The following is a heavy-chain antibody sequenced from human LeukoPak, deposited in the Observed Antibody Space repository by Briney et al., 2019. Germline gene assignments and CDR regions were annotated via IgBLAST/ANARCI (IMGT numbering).Heavy chain of an antibody. Sequence: ASVKVSCTASGYTFSTYSIHWVRQAPAQRLEWMGWINGDTGNTMYSQKFQGRVTFTRDTGASTAYMEVSSLRSEDTALYYCARSSNIPFDYWGQGTLVTVSS. V-gene: IGHV1-3*01. CDR2: INGDTGNT. J-gene: IGHJ4*02. CDR1: GYTFSTYS. CDR3: ARSSNIPFDY. D-gene: IGHD2/OR15-2a*01.